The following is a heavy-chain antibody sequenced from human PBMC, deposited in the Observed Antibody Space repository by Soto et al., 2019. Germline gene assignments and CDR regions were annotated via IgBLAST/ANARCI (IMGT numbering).Heavy chain of an antibody. CDR1: GGSISSSSYY. V-gene: IGHV4-39*01. CDR2: IYYSGST. J-gene: IGHJ3*02. D-gene: IGHD4-17*01. Sequence: QLQLQESGPGLVKPSETLSLTCTVSGGSISSSSYYWGWIRQPPGKGLEWIGSIYYSGSTDYNPSPKSRVTITVDTSQKQFSLRLSSVTAADTAVYYCASPFSSYGDPRRGAFDIWGQGTMVTVSS. CDR3: ASPFSSYGDPRRGAFDI.